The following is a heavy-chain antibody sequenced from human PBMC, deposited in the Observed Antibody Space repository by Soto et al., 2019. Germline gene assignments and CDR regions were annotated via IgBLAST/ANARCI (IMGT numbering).Heavy chain of an antibody. V-gene: IGHV3-7*03. CDR2: IKQDGSEK. Sequence: SGGSLRLSCAASGFTFSSYWMSWVRQAPGKGLEWVANIKQDGSEKYYVDSVKGRFTISRDNAKNSLYLQMNSLRAEDTAVYYCARAPAYYYGSGRSYDYWGQGNLVTVSS. CDR3: ARAPAYYYGSGRSYDY. CDR1: GFTFSSYW. J-gene: IGHJ4*02. D-gene: IGHD3-10*01.